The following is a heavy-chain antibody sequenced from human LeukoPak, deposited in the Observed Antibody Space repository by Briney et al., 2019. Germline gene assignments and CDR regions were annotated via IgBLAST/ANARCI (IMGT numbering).Heavy chain of an antibody. CDR2: ISSGGNDK. J-gene: IGHJ4*02. D-gene: IGHD5-12*01. V-gene: IGHV3-30*03. CDR3: TTKVIRGNSGDDYDD. Sequence: GGSLRLSCAASGVTFSSYGMHWVRQAPGKGLEWVALISSGGNDKLYGDSVKGRFTISRDDSKSTLYLQMNSLRAEDTAVYYCTTKVIRGNSGDDYDDWGQGTLVTVSS. CDR1: GVTFSSYG.